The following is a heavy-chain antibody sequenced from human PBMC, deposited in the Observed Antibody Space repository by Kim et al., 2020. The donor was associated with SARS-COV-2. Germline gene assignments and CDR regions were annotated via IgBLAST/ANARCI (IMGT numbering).Heavy chain of an antibody. Sequence: SETLSLTCTVSGGSISSGGYYWSWIRQHPGKGLEWIGYIYYSGSTYYNPSLKSRVTISVDTSKNQFSLKLSSVTAADTAVYYCARNYYYGSGSPSLDVGGQGTTVTVSS. CDR3: ARNYYYGSGSPSLDV. CDR1: GGSISSGGYY. V-gene: IGHV4-31*03. CDR2: IYYSGST. J-gene: IGHJ6*02. D-gene: IGHD3-10*01.